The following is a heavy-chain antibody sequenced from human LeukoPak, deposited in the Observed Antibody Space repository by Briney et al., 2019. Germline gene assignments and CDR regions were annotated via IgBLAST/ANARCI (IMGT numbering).Heavy chain of an antibody. D-gene: IGHD6-19*01. V-gene: IGHV4-34*01. CDR2: INHSGST. Sequence: YPSETLSLTCAVYGGSFSGYYWSWIRQPPGKGLEWIGEINHSGSTNYNPSLKSRVTISVDTSKNQFSLKLSSVTAADTAVYYYARGRIAVAGSYYYYGMDVWGQGTTVTVSS. CDR3: ARGRIAVAGSYYYYGMDV. CDR1: GGSFSGYY. J-gene: IGHJ6*02.